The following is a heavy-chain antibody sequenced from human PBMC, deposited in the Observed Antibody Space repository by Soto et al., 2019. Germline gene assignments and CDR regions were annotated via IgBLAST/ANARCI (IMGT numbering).Heavy chain of an antibody. D-gene: IGHD3-3*01. Sequence: QVQLVQSGAEVKKPGASVKVSCKASGYTFTSYAMHWVRQAPGQRLEWMGWINAGNGNTKYSQKFQGRVTITRDTSASTAYMELSSLRSEDTAVYYCARVRIGRFLEWLPSQPGFDYWGQGTLVTVSS. CDR3: ARVRIGRFLEWLPSQPGFDY. CDR1: GYTFTSYA. CDR2: INAGNGNT. J-gene: IGHJ4*02. V-gene: IGHV1-3*01.